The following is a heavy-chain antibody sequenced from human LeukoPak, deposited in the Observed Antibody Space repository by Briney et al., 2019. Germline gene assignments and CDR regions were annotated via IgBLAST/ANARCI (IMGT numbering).Heavy chain of an antibody. J-gene: IGHJ4*02. CDR2: IHYTGST. Sequence: PSETLSLTCTVSGDSISSRIYYWGWIRQPPGEELEWIGSIHYTGSTHYNPSLKSRVTISVDTSRNQFSLELSSVTAADTAVYYCASLQATNYIWGRGDYFDYWGQGTLVTVSS. V-gene: IGHV4-39*01. CDR3: ASLQATNYIWGRGDYFDY. CDR1: GDSISSRIYY. D-gene: IGHD3-16*01.